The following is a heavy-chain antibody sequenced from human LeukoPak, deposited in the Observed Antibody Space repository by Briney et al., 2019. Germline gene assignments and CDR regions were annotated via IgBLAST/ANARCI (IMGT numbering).Heavy chain of an antibody. CDR2: IKQDGSEK. CDR3: ARIYDSSGYYYYYYMDV. Sequence: GGSLRLSCAASGFTVSSNYMSWVRQAPGKGLEWVANIKQDGSEKYYVDSVKGRFTISRDNAKNSLYLQMNSLRAEDTAVYYCARIYDSSGYYYYYYMDVWGKGTTVTISS. V-gene: IGHV3-7*01. D-gene: IGHD3-22*01. CDR1: GFTVSSNY. J-gene: IGHJ6*03.